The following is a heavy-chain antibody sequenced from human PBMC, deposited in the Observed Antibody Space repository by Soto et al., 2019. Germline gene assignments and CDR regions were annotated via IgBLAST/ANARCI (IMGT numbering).Heavy chain of an antibody. CDR3: TRRTGGFDY. J-gene: IGHJ4*02. CDR1: GFSLSTSGVG. Sequence: QITLKESGPTLVKPTQTLTLTCTFSGFSLSTSGVGVGWIRQPPGKALEWLALVYWDDDKRYSPSLKSRLTXXKDTSKNQVVLTMTNMDPVDTATYYCTRRTGGFDYWGQGTLVTVSS. D-gene: IGHD3-10*01. CDR2: VYWDDDK. V-gene: IGHV2-5*02.